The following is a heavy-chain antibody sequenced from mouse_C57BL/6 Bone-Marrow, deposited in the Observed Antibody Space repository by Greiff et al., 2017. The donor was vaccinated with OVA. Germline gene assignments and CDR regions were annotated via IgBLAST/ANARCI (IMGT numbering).Heavy chain of an antibody. D-gene: IGHD2-4*01. CDR1: GFTFSSYG. CDR2: ISSGGSYT. V-gene: IGHV5-6*02. J-gene: IGHJ3*01. CDR3: ARPYDYDEAWFAY. Sequence: EVMLVESGGDLVKPGGSLKLSCAASGFTFSSYGMSWVRQTPDKRLAWVATISSGGSYTYYPDSVKGRFTISRDNAKNTLYLQMSSLKSEDTAMYYCARPYDYDEAWFAYWGQGTLVTVSA.